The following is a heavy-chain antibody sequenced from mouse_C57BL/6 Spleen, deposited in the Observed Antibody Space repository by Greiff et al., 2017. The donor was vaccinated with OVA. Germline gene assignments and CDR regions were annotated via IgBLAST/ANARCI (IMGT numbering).Heavy chain of an antibody. D-gene: IGHD1-1*02. CDR3: ARGGGPAMDY. V-gene: IGHV1-26*01. J-gene: IGHJ4*01. CDR2: INPNNGGT. Sequence: EVQLQQSGPELVKPGASVKISCKASGYTFTDYYMNWVKQSHGKSLEWIGDINPNNGGTSYNQKFKGKATLTVDKSSSTAYMELRSLTSEDSAVYYCARGGGPAMDYWGQGTSVTVSS. CDR1: GYTFTDYY.